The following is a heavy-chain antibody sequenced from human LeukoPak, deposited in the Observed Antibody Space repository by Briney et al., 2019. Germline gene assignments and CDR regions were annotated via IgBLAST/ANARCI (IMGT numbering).Heavy chain of an antibody. CDR2: INSDGSST. CDR1: GLTFSSYW. V-gene: IGHV3-74*01. Sequence: GGSLRLSCAASGLTFSSYWMHWVRQAPGKGLVWVSRINSDGSSTSYADSVKGRFTISRDNAKNTLYLQMNSLRAEDTAVYYCARVPVDRSMKNWGQGTLVTVSS. D-gene: IGHD5-12*01. CDR3: ARVPVDRSMKN. J-gene: IGHJ4*02.